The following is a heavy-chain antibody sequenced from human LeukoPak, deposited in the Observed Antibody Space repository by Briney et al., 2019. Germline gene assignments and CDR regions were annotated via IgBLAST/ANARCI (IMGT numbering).Heavy chain of an antibody. V-gene: IGHV3-7*04. Sequence: PGGSLRLSCAASGFTFSSYWMNWVRQAPGKELEWVANIKKDGSEENYVDSVKGRFTISRDNAKNTLYLQMNSLRAEDTAVYYCAGGSGWLIDYWGQGTLVTVSS. J-gene: IGHJ4*02. CDR2: IKKDGSEE. D-gene: IGHD6-19*01. CDR3: AGGSGWLIDY. CDR1: GFTFSSYW.